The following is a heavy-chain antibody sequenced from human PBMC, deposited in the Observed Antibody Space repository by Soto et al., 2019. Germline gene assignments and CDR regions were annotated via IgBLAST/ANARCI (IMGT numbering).Heavy chain of an antibody. CDR2: ISSGSAYI. V-gene: IGHV3-21*06. D-gene: IGHD1-26*01. Sequence: VQVVESGGGLVKPGGSLRLSCTFTFSMYSMNWVRQAPGKGLEWVASISSGSAYIKYAESVKGRFTISRDNAKNSLHLQMNSLRAEDTAIYQCARDQGGSYDSWFDPWGQGTLVTVSS. CDR1: TFSMYS. J-gene: IGHJ5*02. CDR3: ARDQGGSYDSWFDP.